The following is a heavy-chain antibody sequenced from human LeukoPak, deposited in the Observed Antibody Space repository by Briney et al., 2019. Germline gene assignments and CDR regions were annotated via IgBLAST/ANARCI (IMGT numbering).Heavy chain of an antibody. V-gene: IGHV3-11*01. D-gene: IGHD1-26*01. CDR1: GFTFSDYY. Sequence: GGSLRLSCAASGFTFSDYYMSWIRQAPGKGLEWVSYISSSGSTIYYADSAKGRFTISRDNAKNSLYLQMNSLRAEDTAVYYCASPRGSYYYYTDVWGKGTTVTVSS. CDR3: ASPRGSYYYYTDV. J-gene: IGHJ6*03. CDR2: ISSSGSTI.